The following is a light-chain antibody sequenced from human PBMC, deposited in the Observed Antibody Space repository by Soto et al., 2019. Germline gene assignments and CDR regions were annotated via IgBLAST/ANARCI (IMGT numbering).Light chain of an antibody. V-gene: IGLV2-14*01. CDR2: DVS. CDR1: SSDVGGYNY. J-gene: IGLJ2*01. CDR3: SSFTISSTLVV. Sequence: QSALTQPASVSGSPGQSITISCIGTSSDVGGYNYVSWYQQHPGKAPKLMIYDVSYRPSGVSNRFSGSKSGNTASLTISGLQAEDEADYYCSSFTISSTLVVFGGGTKLTVL.